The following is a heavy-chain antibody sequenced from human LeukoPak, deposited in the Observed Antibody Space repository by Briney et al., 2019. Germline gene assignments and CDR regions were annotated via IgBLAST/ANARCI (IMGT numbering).Heavy chain of an antibody. D-gene: IGHD5-12*01. CDR2: INPNSGDT. CDR3: ARGVRVATIDYGMDV. CDR1: GYTFTGYY. V-gene: IGHV1-2*02. J-gene: IGHJ6*02. Sequence: ASVKVSCKASGYTFTGYYMHWVRQAPGQGLEWMGWINPNSGDTNYAQKLQGRVTMTTDTSTSTAYMELRSLRSDDTAVYYCARGVRVATIDYGMDVWGQGTTVTVSS.